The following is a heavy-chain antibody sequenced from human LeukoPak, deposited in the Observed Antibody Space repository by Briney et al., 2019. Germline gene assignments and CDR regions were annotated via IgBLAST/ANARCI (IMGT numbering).Heavy chain of an antibody. D-gene: IGHD6-13*01. Sequence: PGESLKISCKGSGYRFSSYWIGWVRQMPGKGLEWMGIIYPSDSDTRYSPSFQGQVVMSVDESISTAYLQWSSQKASDTAMYYCARQTGSAGPVVNDWGQGTLVTVSS. CDR2: IYPSDSDT. CDR1: GYRFSSYW. CDR3: ARQTGSAGPVVND. V-gene: IGHV5-51*01. J-gene: IGHJ4*02.